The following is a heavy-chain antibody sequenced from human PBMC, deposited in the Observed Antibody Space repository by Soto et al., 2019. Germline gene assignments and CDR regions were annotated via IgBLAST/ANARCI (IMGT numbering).Heavy chain of an antibody. CDR2: IYYSGST. J-gene: IGHJ5*02. D-gene: IGHD1-26*01. Sequence: SETLSLTCTVSGGSISSSGYYWGWIRQPPGKGLEWIGSIYYSGSTYYNPSLKSRVTISVDTSKNQFSLKLSSVTAADTAVYYCARVREPLTGGPWFDPWGQGTLVTVSS. CDR1: GGSISSSGYY. CDR3: ARVREPLTGGPWFDP. V-gene: IGHV4-39*01.